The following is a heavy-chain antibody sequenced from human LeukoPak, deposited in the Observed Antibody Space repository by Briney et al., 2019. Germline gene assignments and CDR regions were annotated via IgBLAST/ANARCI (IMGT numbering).Heavy chain of an antibody. Sequence: GESLKISCKGSGYSFTSYWIGWVRQMPGKGLEWMGIIYPGDSDTRYSPSFRGQVTISADKSISTAYLQWSSLKASDTAMYYCARMKTMIFTLGAFDIWGQGTMVTVSS. J-gene: IGHJ3*02. V-gene: IGHV5-51*01. CDR2: IYPGDSDT. CDR3: ARMKTMIFTLGAFDI. CDR1: GYSFTSYW. D-gene: IGHD3-22*01.